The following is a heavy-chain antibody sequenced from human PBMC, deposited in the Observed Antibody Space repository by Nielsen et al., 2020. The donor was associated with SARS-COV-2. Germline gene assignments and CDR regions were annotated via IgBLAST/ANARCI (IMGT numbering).Heavy chain of an antibody. D-gene: IGHD5-24*01. CDR3: AREKIPNFDAFEI. V-gene: IGHV1-69*04. J-gene: IGHJ3*02. CDR2: IIPILGIA. Sequence: SVKVSCKASGGTFSSYAISWVRQAPGQGLEWMGRIIPILGIANYAQKFQGRVTITADKSTSTAYMELSSLRSEDTAVYYCAREKIPNFDAFEIWGQGTMVTVSS. CDR1: GGTFSSYA.